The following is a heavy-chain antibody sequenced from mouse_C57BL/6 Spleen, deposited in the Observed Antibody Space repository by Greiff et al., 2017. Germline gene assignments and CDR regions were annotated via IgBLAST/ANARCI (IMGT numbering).Heavy chain of an antibody. D-gene: IGHD3-2*02. CDR2: INPSSGYT. V-gene: IGHV1-7*01. CDR1: GYTFTSYW. Sequence: VQLQQSGAELAKPGASVKLSCKASGYTFTSYWMHWVKQRPGQGLEWIGYINPSSGYTKYNQKFQDKATLTADKSSSTADMQLSSLTYEDSAVYYCARYSSGPDYAMDYWGRGTSVTVSS. CDR3: ARYSSGPDYAMDY. J-gene: IGHJ4*01.